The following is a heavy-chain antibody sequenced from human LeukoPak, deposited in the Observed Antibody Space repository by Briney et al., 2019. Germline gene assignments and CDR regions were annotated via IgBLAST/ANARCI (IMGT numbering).Heavy chain of an antibody. CDR2: IYHSGST. CDR3: ARTNPGYSGSYSAYAFDI. D-gene: IGHD1-26*01. V-gene: IGHV4-4*02. CDR1: GGSIGSNNW. J-gene: IGHJ3*02. Sequence: PSETLSLTCAVSGGSIGSNNWWTWVRQPPGKGLEWIGEIYHSGSTNYNPSLKSRVTISVDKSKSQFSLKLGSVTAADTAVYYCARTNPGYSGSYSAYAFDIWGQGTMVTVSS.